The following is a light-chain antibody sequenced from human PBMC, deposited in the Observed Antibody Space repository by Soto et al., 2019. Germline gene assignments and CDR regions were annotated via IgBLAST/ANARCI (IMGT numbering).Light chain of an antibody. CDR1: QSVSSK. J-gene: IGKJ1*01. V-gene: IGKV3-15*01. Sequence: EIVMTQSPATLSVSPGERATLSCRASQSVSSKLAWYQQKPGQGPRLLIYGASSRATGIPARFSGSGSGTECTLTISSLQSEDFAVYYCQHYSTWLWTLGQGTKVEIK. CDR2: GAS. CDR3: QHYSTWLWT.